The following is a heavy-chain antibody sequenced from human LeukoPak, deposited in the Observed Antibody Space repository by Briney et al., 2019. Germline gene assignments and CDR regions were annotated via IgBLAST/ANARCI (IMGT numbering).Heavy chain of an antibody. CDR2: INHSGST. J-gene: IGHJ5*02. V-gene: IGHV4-34*01. CDR3: ARALYFRFDP. CDR1: GGSFSNYY. Sequence: PSETLSLTCAVYGGSFSNYYWSWIRQPPGKGLEWIGEINHSGSTNYNPSLKSRVTISVDTSKNQFSLKLSSVTAADTAVYYCARALYFRFDPWSQGTLVTVSS. D-gene: IGHD2/OR15-2a*01.